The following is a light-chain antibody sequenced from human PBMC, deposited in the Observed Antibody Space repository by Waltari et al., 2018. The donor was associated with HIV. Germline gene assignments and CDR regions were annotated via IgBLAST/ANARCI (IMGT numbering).Light chain of an antibody. CDR3: ESADDSGDHWV. V-gene: IGLV3-25*03. Sequence: SYELTQPPSVSVSPGQTARITCSGASLPTPFASWYPQKAGQAPLMVIYKDDKRPSGIPDRFSGSMSGTTVTLIISGVQPEDEADYYCESADDSGDHWVFGGGTKLSVL. CDR1: SLPTPF. CDR2: KDD. J-gene: IGLJ3*02.